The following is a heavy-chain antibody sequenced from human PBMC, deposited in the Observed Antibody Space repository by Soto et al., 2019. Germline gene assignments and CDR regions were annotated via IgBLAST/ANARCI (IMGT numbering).Heavy chain of an antibody. V-gene: IGHV4-39*01. CDR2: FHYSGST. D-gene: IGHD3-16*01. CDR1: GGSISSRDSY. CDR3: ARGFGRSHFDY. J-gene: IGHJ4*02. Sequence: WETLSLTCTVSGGSISSRDSYWGWIRQPPGKGLEWIGSFHYSGSTYYNPSLKSRVTISVDTSKNQLSLRVTSVTAADTAVYYCARGFGRSHFDYWGQGTLVTVS.